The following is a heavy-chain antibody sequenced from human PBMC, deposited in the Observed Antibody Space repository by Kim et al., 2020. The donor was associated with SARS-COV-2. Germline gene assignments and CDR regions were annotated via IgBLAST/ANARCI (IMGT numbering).Heavy chain of an antibody. D-gene: IGHD2-2*01. V-gene: IGHV4-4*07. CDR2: IYTSGST. Sequence: SETLFLTCTVSGGSISSYYWSWIRQPAGKGLKWIGRIYTSGSTNYNPSLKSRVTMSVDTSKNQFSLKLSSVTAADTAVYYCAREGGLGYCSSTSCYNNGWFDPWGQGTLVTVSS. CDR1: GGSISSYY. J-gene: IGHJ5*02. CDR3: AREGGLGYCSSTSCYNNGWFDP.